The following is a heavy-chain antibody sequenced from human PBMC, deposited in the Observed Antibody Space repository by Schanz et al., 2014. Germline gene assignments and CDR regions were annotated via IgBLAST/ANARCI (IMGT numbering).Heavy chain of an antibody. J-gene: IGHJ5*02. CDR2: IKQDESEK. V-gene: IGHV3-7*04. D-gene: IGHD3-10*01. CDR3: VRDILHRVYDSGSP. CDR1: GFSFGTYA. Sequence: EVQLVESGGGLVQPGGSLRLSCAASGFSFGTYAMSWVRQAPGKGLEWVANIKQDESEKYYVDSVKGRFTISRDNAKNSLLLHMNSLRAEDTAVYYCVRDILHRVYDSGSPWGQGTLVTVSS.